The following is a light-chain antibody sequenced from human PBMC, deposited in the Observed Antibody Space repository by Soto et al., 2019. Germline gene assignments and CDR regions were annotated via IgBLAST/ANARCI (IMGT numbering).Light chain of an antibody. Sequence: EIVLTQSPGTLSLSPRERASLSCMASQSVGSSHLAWYQQKPGQAPRLLIYGASSRATGIPDRFSGSGSGTDFTLTISRLEPEDFAVYYCQQYGSSPRVTFGQGSRLEIK. V-gene: IGKV3-20*01. J-gene: IGKJ5*01. CDR1: QSVGSSH. CDR2: GAS. CDR3: QQYGSSPRVT.